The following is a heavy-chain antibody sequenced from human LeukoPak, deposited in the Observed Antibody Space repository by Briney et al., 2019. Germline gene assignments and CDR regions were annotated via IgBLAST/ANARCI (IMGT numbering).Heavy chain of an antibody. Sequence: PSETLSLTCTVSGGSVTPSYWSWIRQPPGEGLEWIGNFRYSGNTDYNPSLKSRVTISLDTSKNQFSLNLNSVTAADTAVYYCAATQKWLAFDYWGQGILVTVPS. CDR2: FRYSGNT. CDR1: GGSVTPSY. J-gene: IGHJ4*02. V-gene: IGHV4-59*02. CDR3: AATQKWLAFDY. D-gene: IGHD6-19*01.